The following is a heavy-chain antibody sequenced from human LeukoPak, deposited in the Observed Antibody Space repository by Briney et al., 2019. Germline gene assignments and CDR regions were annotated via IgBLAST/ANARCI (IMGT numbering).Heavy chain of an antibody. V-gene: IGHV5-51*01. CDR1: GYIFSSYW. CDR2: IYPRDSDT. D-gene: IGHD4-11*01. CDR3: ARGDDYSSSRPFDP. Sequence: GESLKISCKGSGYIFSSYWIGWVRQTPGKGLEWVGIIYPRDSDTRYCPSFQGQVTISVDKFIRTAYLQWTSLKAADTAIYYCARGDDYSSSRPFDPWGQGTLVIVSS. J-gene: IGHJ5*02.